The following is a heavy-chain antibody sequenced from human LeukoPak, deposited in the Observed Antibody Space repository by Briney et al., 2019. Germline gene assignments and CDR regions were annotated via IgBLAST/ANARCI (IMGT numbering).Heavy chain of an antibody. V-gene: IGHV4-61*02. CDR2: IYTSGST. D-gene: IGHD3-22*01. Sequence: SETLSLTCTVSGGSISSGSYYWSWIRQPAGKGLEWIGRIYTSGSTNYNPSLNSRVTISVDTSNNQFSLKLSSVTAADTAVYYCARDHEYFYDSSGYYLNWFDPWGQGTLVTVSS. CDR3: ARDHEYFYDSSGYYLNWFDP. CDR1: GGSISSGSYY. J-gene: IGHJ5*02.